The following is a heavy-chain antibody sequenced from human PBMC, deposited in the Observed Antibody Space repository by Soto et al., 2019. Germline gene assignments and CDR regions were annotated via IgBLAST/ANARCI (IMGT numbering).Heavy chain of an antibody. J-gene: IGHJ6*02. Sequence: QVQLVESGGGVVQPGRSLRLSCAASGFTFSSYGMHWVRQAPGKGLEWVAVIWYDGSNKYYADSVKGRFTISRDNSKNTLYLQMNSLRAEDTAVYYCARETLVRDGMDVWGQGTTVTVSS. V-gene: IGHV3-33*01. CDR2: IWYDGSNK. CDR3: ARETLVRDGMDV. D-gene: IGHD3-10*01. CDR1: GFTFSSYG.